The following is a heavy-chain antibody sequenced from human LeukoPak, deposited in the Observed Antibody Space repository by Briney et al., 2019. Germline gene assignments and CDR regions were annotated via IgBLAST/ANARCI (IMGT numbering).Heavy chain of an antibody. V-gene: IGHV3-66*01. J-gene: IGHJ3*02. D-gene: IGHD3-10*01. CDR2: IYSGGST. CDR1: GFTVSSNY. CDR3: ASVLLWFGESRRFSGAFDI. Sequence: GSLRLSCAASGFTVSSNYMSWVRQAPGKGLEWVSVIYSGGSTYYADSVKGRFTISRDNSKNTLYLQMNSLRAEDTAVYYCASVLLWFGESRRFSGAFDIWGQGTMVTVSS.